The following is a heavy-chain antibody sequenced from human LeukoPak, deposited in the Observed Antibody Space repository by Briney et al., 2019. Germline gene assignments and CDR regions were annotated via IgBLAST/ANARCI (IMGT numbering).Heavy chain of an antibody. Sequence: GASVKVSCKASGYTFTSYYMHWVRQAPGQGLEWMGGIIPIFGTANYAQKFQGRVTITTDEYTSTAYMELSSLRSEDTAVYYCARGGRDGYNDYWGQGTLVTVSS. CDR3: ARGGRDGYNDY. D-gene: IGHD5-24*01. V-gene: IGHV1-69*05. CDR2: IIPIFGTA. CDR1: GYTFTSYY. J-gene: IGHJ4*02.